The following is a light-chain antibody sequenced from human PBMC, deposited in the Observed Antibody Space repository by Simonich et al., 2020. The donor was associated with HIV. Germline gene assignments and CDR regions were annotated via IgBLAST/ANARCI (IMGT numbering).Light chain of an antibody. CDR2: GAS. J-gene: IGKJ5*01. V-gene: IGKV3-15*01. CDR1: QCVSSN. CDR3: QHYNNWPPIT. Sequence: EIVVTQSPATLSVSPGQRATLSCRASQCVSSNLAWFQPKPGQAPRLLIYGASTGATGIPARFSGSGSGTEFTLTISSLQSEDFAVYYCQHYNNWPPITFGQGTRLEIK.